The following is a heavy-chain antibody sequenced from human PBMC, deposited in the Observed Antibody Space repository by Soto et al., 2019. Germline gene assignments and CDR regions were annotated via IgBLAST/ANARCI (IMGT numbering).Heavy chain of an antibody. Sequence: QVKLVQSGAEVKKPGSSVKVSCKASGGTFSSYSINWVRQAHGQGLEWMGEIIPIFGTANYAQKFQARVTITADESTSTAYMELSSLRSEDTAVYYCARDGGRHSGGIDYWGQGTVVTVSS. CDR2: IIPIFGTA. CDR3: ARDGGRHSGGIDY. D-gene: IGHD1-26*01. V-gene: IGHV1-69*01. J-gene: IGHJ4*02. CDR1: GGTFSSYS.